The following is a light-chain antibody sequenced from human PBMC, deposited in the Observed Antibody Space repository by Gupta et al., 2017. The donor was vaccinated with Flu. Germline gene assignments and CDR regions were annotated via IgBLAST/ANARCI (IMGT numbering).Light chain of an antibody. CDR2: VYN. V-gene: IGLV1-47*01. Sequence: QSVLPQPPSASRAPGQGVTISCSGSSSNIGSNYVFWYQQPPAMAPNLLTYVYNKRPSGAPAGISCSNSGTSAAMVISGMRPVEEGVYYCEAWEDNVSGLVVFGGGTKLTVL. CDR1: SSNIGSNY. J-gene: IGLJ2*01. CDR3: EAWEDNVSGLVV.